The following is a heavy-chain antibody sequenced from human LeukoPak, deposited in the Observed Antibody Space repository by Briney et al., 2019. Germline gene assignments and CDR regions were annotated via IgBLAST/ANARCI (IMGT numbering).Heavy chain of an antibody. D-gene: IGHD3-10*01. CDR1: GGSISSYY. J-gene: IGHJ6*02. CDR2: IYYSGST. CDR3: ARYGSGSYYTLDYYYYYGMDV. V-gene: IGHV4-59*01. Sequence: SETLSLTCTVSGGSISSYYWSWIRQPPGKGLEWIEYIYYSGSTNYNPSLKSRVTISVDTSKNQFSLKLSSVTAADTAVYYCARYGSGSYYTLDYYYYYGMDVWGQGTTVTVSS.